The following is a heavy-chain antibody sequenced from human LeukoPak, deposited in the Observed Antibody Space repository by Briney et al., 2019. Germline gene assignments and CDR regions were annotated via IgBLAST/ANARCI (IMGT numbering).Heavy chain of an antibody. CDR3: ARDGFRGPSDY. CDR1: GYTFTGYY. Sequence: ASVKVSCKASGYTFTGYYIHWVRQAPGQGLEWMGSINAYNGNTNYAQKVQGRVTMTTDTSTSTAYMELRSLRSDDTALYYCARDGFRGPSDYWGQGTLVTVSS. V-gene: IGHV1-18*04. CDR2: INAYNGNT. J-gene: IGHJ4*02. D-gene: IGHD3-16*01.